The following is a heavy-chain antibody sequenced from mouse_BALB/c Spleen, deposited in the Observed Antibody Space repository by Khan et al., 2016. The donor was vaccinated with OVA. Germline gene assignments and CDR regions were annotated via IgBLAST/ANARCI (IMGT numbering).Heavy chain of an antibody. Sequence: VQLQQSGPELVKPGASVKMSCTASGYTFTSSVIHWVRQKSGQGLDWIGYIYPFNDGTKYNEKFEGKATLTSDKSSSTAYMELSSLTSEDSAVYYCARNYRYDVYFESWGQGTTLTVSS. V-gene: IGHV1S136*01. CDR3: ARNYRYDVYFES. D-gene: IGHD2-14*01. J-gene: IGHJ2*01. CDR2: IYPFNDGT. CDR1: GYTFTSSV.